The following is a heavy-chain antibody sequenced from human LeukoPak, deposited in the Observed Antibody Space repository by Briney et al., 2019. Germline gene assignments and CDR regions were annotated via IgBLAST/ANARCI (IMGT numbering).Heavy chain of an antibody. D-gene: IGHD3-22*01. CDR2: IYYSGST. V-gene: IGHV4-31*03. CDR3: ARVGGHYRDYFEY. J-gene: IGHJ4*02. CDR1: GGSISSGGYY. Sequence: PSQTLSLTCTVSGGSISSGGYYWSWLRQHPGKGLEWIGYIYYSGSTDYNPSVKSRITISVDTSKNQFSLKLSSVTAADTAVYYCARVGGHYRDYFEYWGQGTLVTVSS.